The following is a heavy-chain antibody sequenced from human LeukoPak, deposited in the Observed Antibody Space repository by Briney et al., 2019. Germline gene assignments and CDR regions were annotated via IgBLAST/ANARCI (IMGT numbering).Heavy chain of an antibody. Sequence: GGSLRLSCAASGFTFSSYGIHWVRQAPGKGLEWVAVIWYDGSNKYYADSVKGRFTISRDNSKNTLYLQMNSLRAEDTAVYYCARVKVVPAAIRVYYYMDVWGKGTTVTVSS. CDR1: GFTFSSYG. J-gene: IGHJ6*03. CDR3: ARVKVVPAAIRVYYYMDV. CDR2: IWYDGSNK. D-gene: IGHD2-2*01. V-gene: IGHV3-33*01.